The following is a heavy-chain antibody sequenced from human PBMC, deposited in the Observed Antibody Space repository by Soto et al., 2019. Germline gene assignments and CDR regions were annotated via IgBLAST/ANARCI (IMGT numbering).Heavy chain of an antibody. V-gene: IGHV5-51*01. CDR2: IYPGDSDA. J-gene: IGHJ6*02. CDR3: AGGGVRGVITRTRDYYGMDV. CDR1: GYSFTSYW. Sequence: PGESLKISCKGSGYSFTSYWVGWVRQMPGKGLEWMGIIYPGDSDATYSPSFQGQVTISADKSISTAYLQWSSLRASDTAMYYCAGGGVRGVITRTRDYYGMDVWGQGTTVTVS. D-gene: IGHD3-10*01.